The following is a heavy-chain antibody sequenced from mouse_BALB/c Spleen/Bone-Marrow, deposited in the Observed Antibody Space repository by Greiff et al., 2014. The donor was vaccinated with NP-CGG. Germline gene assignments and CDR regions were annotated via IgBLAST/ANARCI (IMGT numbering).Heavy chain of an antibody. D-gene: IGHD2-3*01. J-gene: IGHJ4*01. CDR2: INPSNGRT. V-gene: IGHV1S81*02. CDR3: ARASWLLRYYYAMDY. Sequence: LQQSGAELVKPGASVKLSCKASGYTFTSYWMHWVKQRPGQGLEWIGEINPSNGRTNYNEKFKSKATLTVDKSSSTAYMQLSSLTSEDSAVYYCARASWLLRYYYAMDYWGQGTSVTVSS. CDR1: GYTFTSYW.